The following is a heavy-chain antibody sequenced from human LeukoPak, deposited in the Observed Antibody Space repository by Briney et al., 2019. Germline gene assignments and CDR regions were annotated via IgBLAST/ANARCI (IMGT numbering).Heavy chain of an antibody. CDR1: GFSFNNYA. V-gene: IGHV3-23*01. CDR3: AKGGYDYIEVAYFDF. CDR2: IIASSGAT. D-gene: IGHD5-12*01. J-gene: IGHJ4*02. Sequence: PGGSLRLSCAASGFSFNNYAMSWVRQAPGKGLEWVSVIIASSGATFYADSVKGRFTISRDISKSTLYLQMNNLRVEDTAVYYCAKGGYDYIEVAYFDFWGQGILVTVSS.